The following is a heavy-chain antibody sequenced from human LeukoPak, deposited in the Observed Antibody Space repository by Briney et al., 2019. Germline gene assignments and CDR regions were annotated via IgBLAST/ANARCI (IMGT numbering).Heavy chain of an antibody. V-gene: IGHV4-61*05. Sequence: SETLSLTCTVSGGSINTPNYYWGWIRQTPGKGLEWIGYIYYSGSTNYNPSLESRVTMSVDTSKNQFSLTLNSVTDADTAKYYCAREGGTPNGANEFDYWGRGTLVTVSS. CDR3: AREGGTPNGANEFDY. J-gene: IGHJ4*02. CDR1: GGSINTPNYY. D-gene: IGHD1-1*01. CDR2: IYYSGST.